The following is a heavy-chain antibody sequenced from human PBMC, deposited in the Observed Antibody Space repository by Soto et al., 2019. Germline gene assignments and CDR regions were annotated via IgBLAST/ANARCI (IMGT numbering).Heavy chain of an antibody. V-gene: IGHV3-33*08. D-gene: IGHD3-16*01. CDR2: IYYDGSNE. J-gene: IGHJ3*02. CDR3: ARDRGSASDAFDI. Sequence: GPLRRSCAASGFSFSDYGMHWVRQAPGKGLEWVALIYYDGSNEHYADSVQGRFTISRDNSKNTLYLQMNSLRAEDTAVYYCARDRGSASDAFDIWGQGTLVTVSS. CDR1: GFSFSDYG.